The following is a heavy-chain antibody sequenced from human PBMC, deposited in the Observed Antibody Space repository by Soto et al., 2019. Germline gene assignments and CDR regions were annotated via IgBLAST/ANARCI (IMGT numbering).Heavy chain of an antibody. CDR3: AKVVSNSAWYPLDY. D-gene: IGHD6-19*01. V-gene: IGHV3-23*01. CDR1: GFTFGGYA. CDR2: ISGSGGYI. J-gene: IGHJ4*02. Sequence: GGSLRLSCGASGFTFGGYAGSWVRQAPGKGLQWVSSISGSGGYIYYADSVKGRFTISRDNSKNTLYLQMNSLRGEDTAVYYCAKVVSNSAWYPLDYWGQGTLVTVSS.